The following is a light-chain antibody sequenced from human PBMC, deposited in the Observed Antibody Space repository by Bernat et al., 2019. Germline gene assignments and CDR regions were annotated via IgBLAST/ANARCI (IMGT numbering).Light chain of an antibody. CDR2: SNN. CDR1: SSNIGSNS. CDR3: ASWDDSLSGLWV. Sequence: QSVLTQSPSASGTPGQRVTISCSGSSSNIGSNSVYWYQQLPGTAPKLLIYSNNQRPSGVPDRFSGSKSGTSASLAISGLRSEDEADYYCASWDDSLSGLWVFGGGTKLTVL. J-gene: IGLJ3*02. V-gene: IGLV1-47*02.